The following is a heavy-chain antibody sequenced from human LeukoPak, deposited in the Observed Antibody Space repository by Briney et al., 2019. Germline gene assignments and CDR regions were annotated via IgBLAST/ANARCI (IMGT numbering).Heavy chain of an antibody. Sequence: GGSLRLSCAASGFTFSSYSMNWARQAPGKGLEWVSSISSSSSYIYYADSVKGRFTISRDNAKNSLYLQMNSLRAEDTAVYYCARDPRPLDCSSTSCPLYYYYYYMDVWGKGTTVTVSS. CDR2: ISSSSSYI. V-gene: IGHV3-21*01. D-gene: IGHD2-2*01. J-gene: IGHJ6*03. CDR3: ARDPRPLDCSSTSCPLYYYYYYMDV. CDR1: GFTFSSYS.